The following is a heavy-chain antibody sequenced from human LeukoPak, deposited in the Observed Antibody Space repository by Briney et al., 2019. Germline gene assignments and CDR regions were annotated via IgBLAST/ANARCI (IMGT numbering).Heavy chain of an antibody. Sequence: PGGSLRLSCVASGFSISSHWMSWARQAPGKGLEWVASLKEDVSARNLVDSVKGRFTISTDNAKNSLYLQMNSLRAEDTAVYYCAKSSRRRYGDYAVFDYWGQGTLVTVSS. CDR2: LKEDVSAR. CDR3: AKSSRRRYGDYAVFDY. J-gene: IGHJ4*02. V-gene: IGHV3-7*03. D-gene: IGHD4-17*01. CDR1: GFSISSHW.